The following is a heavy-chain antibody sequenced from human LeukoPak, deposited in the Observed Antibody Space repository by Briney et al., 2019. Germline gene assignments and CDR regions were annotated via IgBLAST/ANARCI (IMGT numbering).Heavy chain of an antibody. CDR3: ARVPRGYSSSREAFDI. D-gene: IGHD6-6*01. J-gene: IGHJ3*02. V-gene: IGHV1-2*02. Sequence: ASVKVSCKASGYTFTGYYMHWVRQAPGQGLEWMGWINPNSGGTNYAQKFQGRVTLTRNTSTSTVYMELSSLRSEDTAVYYCARVPRGYSSSREAFDIWGQGTMVTVSS. CDR2: INPNSGGT. CDR1: GYTFTGYY.